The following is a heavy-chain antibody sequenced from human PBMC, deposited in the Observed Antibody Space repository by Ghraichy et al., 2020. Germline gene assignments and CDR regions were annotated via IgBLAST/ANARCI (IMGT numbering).Heavy chain of an antibody. CDR3: ARAPPATYDTSGYYPYVFYGMDV. J-gene: IGHJ6*02. D-gene: IGHD3-22*01. CDR2: MNQSGST. V-gene: IGHV4-34*01. CDR1: GGSFSGYH. Sequence: DSLNISCAVYGGSFSGYHWNWIRQPPGKGLEWIGEMNQSGSTNYNPSLKSRVTISVDMSKNQFSLKLSSVTAADTAVYYCARAPPATYDTSGYYPYVFYGMDVWGQGTTLTVSS.